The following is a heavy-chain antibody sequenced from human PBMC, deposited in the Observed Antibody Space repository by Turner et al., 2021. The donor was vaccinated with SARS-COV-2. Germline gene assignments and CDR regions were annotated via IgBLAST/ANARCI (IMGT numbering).Heavy chain of an antibody. CDR3: AKEWQLKYRAEHFDL. V-gene: IGHV3-23*01. J-gene: IGHJ3*01. CDR1: GFTFSNYA. Sequence: EVQLLESGGGLVQPGGSLRLSWAASGFTFSNYAMSWVRQAPGKGPEWVSTTSTTGISTDYSDSVKGRFTISRDNSKNTLYLHMNSLRAEDTALYYCAKEWQLKYRAEHFDLWGQGTMVTVSS. CDR2: TSTTGIST. D-gene: IGHD6-6*01.